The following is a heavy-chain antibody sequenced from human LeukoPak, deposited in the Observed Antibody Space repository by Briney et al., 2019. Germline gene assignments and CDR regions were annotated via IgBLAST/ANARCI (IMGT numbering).Heavy chain of an antibody. CDR1: GYDFANSW. CDR3: ARGERAMATRKAGFDY. Sequence: GESLKISCTASGYDFANSWIGWVRQMPGKGLEWMGIIYPRDSDTIYSPSFQGQFTISADKSIRTAYLQWSSLTASDTAMYYCARGERAMATRKAGFDYWGQGTLVTVSS. V-gene: IGHV5-51*01. CDR2: IYPRDSDT. J-gene: IGHJ4*02. D-gene: IGHD5-24*01.